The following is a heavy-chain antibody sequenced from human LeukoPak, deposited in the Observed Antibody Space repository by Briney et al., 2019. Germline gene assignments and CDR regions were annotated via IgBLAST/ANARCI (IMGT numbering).Heavy chain of an antibody. CDR3: ARADCSGGSCPYGMDV. CDR1: GFTLSSYW. V-gene: IGHV3-7*01. CDR2: IKEDGSEK. J-gene: IGHJ6*02. D-gene: IGHD2-15*01. Sequence: GGSLRLSCAASGFTLSSYWMSWVRQAPGKGLEWVANIKEDGSEKYYVDSVKGRFTISRDNAKNSLYLQMNSLRAEDTAVYYCARADCSGGSCPYGMDVWGQGTTVTVSS.